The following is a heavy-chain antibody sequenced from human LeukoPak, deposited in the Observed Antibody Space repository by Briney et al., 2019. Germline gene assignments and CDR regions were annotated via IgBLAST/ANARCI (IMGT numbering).Heavy chain of an antibody. CDR1: GGTFSSYA. J-gene: IGHJ6*02. V-gene: IGHV1-69*04. D-gene: IGHD2-2*01. CDR2: IIPILGIA. Sequence: ASVKVSCKASGGTFSSYAISWVRQAPGQGLEWMGRIIPILGIANNAQKFQGRVTITADKSTSTAYMELSSLRSEDTAVYYCARAFRDIVVVPAAPYGMDVWGQGTTVTVSS. CDR3: ARAFRDIVVVPAAPYGMDV.